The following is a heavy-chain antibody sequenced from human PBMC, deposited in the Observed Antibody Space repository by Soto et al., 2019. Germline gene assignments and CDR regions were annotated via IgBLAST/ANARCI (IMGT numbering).Heavy chain of an antibody. D-gene: IGHD5-12*01. J-gene: IGHJ4*02. Sequence: QVQLVQSGAEVKKPGASVKVSCKASGYTFISYDINWVRQATGQGLEWMGWMNPNTGDTGYAQKFQGRVTMTRNTPINTANLELSSLRSDDTAVYFCARGDGYIGDYWGQGTLGTVSS. CDR3: ARGDGYIGDY. V-gene: IGHV1-8*01. CDR2: MNPNTGDT. CDR1: GYTFISYD.